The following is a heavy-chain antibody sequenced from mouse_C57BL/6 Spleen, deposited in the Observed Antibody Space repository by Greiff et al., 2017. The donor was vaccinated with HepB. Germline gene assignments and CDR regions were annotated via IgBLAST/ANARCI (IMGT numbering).Heavy chain of an antibody. CDR2: IYPGDGDT. Sequence: VQLQQSGPELVKPGASVKISCKASGYAFSSSWMNWVKQRPGKGLEWIGRIYPGDGDTNYNGKFKGKATLTADKSSSTAYMQLSSLTSEDSAVYFCATTVVPYYFDYWGQGTTLTVSS. CDR3: ATTVVPYYFDY. CDR1: GYAFSSSW. V-gene: IGHV1-82*01. J-gene: IGHJ2*01. D-gene: IGHD1-1*01.